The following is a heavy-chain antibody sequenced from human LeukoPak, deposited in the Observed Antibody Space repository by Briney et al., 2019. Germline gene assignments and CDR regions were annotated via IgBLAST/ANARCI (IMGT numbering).Heavy chain of an antibody. V-gene: IGHV3-74*03. CDR3: ATAQRYTSFSSDFDY. CDR2: INSDGTST. CDR1: GFAFSSYW. Sequence: GGSLRLSCAASGFAFSSYWMHWVRQVPGKGLVWVSRINSDGTSTMFADSVKGRFTISRDNAKNTLYLQMNSLRADDTAVYYCATAQRYTSFSSDFDYWGQGTLVTVSS. D-gene: IGHD2/OR15-2a*01. J-gene: IGHJ4*02.